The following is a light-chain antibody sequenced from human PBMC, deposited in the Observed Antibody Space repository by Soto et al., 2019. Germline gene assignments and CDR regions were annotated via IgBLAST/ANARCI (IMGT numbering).Light chain of an antibody. V-gene: IGKV3-20*01. CDR2: DAS. CDR3: QQFSSYPLT. J-gene: IGKJ4*01. CDR1: QTVRNNY. Sequence: EIVITQSPATLSVSPGERATLSCRASQTVRNNYLAWYQQKPGQAPRSLIYDASSRATGIPDRFSGGGSGTDFTLTISRLEPEDFAVYYCQQFSSYPLTFGGGTKVDIK.